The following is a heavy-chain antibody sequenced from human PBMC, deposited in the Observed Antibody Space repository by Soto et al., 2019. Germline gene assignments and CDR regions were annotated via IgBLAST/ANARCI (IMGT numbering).Heavy chain of an antibody. J-gene: IGHJ5*02. CDR3: ATEFCSGGNCYTYYFDP. Sequence: DVQLVETGGGIVPPGGSLRLSCAASGLTFNRYWMHWVRHAPGKGLVWVSHINTDGTNSNYADSVKGRFTISRDNAKSTLFLQMNSLRDEDTAVYYCATEFCSGGNCYTYYFDPWCQGIPVSVSS. CDR2: INTDGTNS. CDR1: GLTFNRYW. V-gene: IGHV3-74*01. D-gene: IGHD2-15*01.